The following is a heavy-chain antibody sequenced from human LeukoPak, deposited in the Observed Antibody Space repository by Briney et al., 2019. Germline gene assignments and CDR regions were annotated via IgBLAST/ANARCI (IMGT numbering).Heavy chain of an antibody. CDR3: AKDIGCSSTSCYTSRYYGMDV. D-gene: IGHD2-2*02. CDR2: ISWNSGSK. V-gene: IGHV3-9*01. J-gene: IGHJ6*02. CDR1: GFTFDDYA. Sequence: GGSLRLSCAASGFTFDDYAMHWVRQAPGKGLEWVSGISWNSGSKGYADPVKGRFTISRDNAKNSLYLQMNSLRAEDTALYYCAKDIGCSSTSCYTSRYYGMDVWGQGTTVTVSS.